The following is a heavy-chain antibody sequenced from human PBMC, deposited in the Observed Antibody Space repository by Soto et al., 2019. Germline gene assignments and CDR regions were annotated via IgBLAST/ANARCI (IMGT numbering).Heavy chain of an antibody. CDR1: GGSISGYY. D-gene: IGHD3-10*01. CDR3: ARHRGPAPVY. CDR2: LFYGGTT. J-gene: IGHJ4*02. V-gene: IGHV4-39*01. Sequence: PSETLSLTCTVSGGSISGYYWTWIRQPPGKGLEWVGSLFYGGTTDYNPSLKSRLTMPLDTSKNHFSLKLRSVTAADTAVYYCARHRGPAPVYWGQGTLVTVSS.